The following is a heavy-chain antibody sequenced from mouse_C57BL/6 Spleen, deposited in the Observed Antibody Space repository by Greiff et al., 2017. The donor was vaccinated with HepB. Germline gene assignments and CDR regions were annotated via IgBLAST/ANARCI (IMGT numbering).Heavy chain of an antibody. CDR1: GYTFPSYW. Sequence: QVQLQQSGAELANPGASVKLSCQASGYTFPSYWMHWVKQRPGQGLEWIGYINPSSGYTKYNQKFKDKATLTADKSSSTAYMQLSSLTYEDSAVYYCARGRGNPYYYAMDYWGPGTSATVSS. J-gene: IGHJ4*01. V-gene: IGHV1-7*01. CDR3: ARGRGNPYYYAMDY. D-gene: IGHD2-1*01. CDR2: INPSSGYT.